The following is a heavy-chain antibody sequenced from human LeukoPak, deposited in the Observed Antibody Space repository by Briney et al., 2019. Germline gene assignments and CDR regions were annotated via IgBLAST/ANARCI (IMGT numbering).Heavy chain of an antibody. CDR2: IIPMFGTA. CDR3: ARAAGDRADPTHPFDY. J-gene: IGHJ4*02. Sequence: ASVKVSCKASGGIFSTYAISWVRQAPGQGLEWMGGIIPMFGTAKYAQKFQGRVTITADESTSTAYMELSSLRSEDTALHYCARAAGDRADPTHPFDYWGQGTQVTVSS. CDR1: GGIFSTYA. D-gene: IGHD1-26*01. V-gene: IGHV1-69*13.